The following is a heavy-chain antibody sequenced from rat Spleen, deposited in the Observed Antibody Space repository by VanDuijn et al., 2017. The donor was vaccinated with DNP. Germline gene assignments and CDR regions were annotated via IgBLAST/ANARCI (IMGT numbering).Heavy chain of an antibody. CDR1: GFTFSDYY. J-gene: IGHJ4*01. D-gene: IGHD1-11*01. Sequence: EVQLVESGGGLVQPGRSLKLSCAASGFTFSDYYMAWVRQAPTKGLEWVAYISYDGGSTYYGDSVKGRFTISRDNAKSTLYLQMNSLRSEDMATYYWARGGVHYAMDAWGQGTSVTVSS. CDR2: ISYDGGST. CDR3: ARGGVHYAMDA. V-gene: IGHV5-22*01.